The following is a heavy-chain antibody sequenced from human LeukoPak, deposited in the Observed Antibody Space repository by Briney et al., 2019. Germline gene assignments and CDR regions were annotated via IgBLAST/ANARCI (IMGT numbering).Heavy chain of an antibody. V-gene: IGHV4-39*07. CDR2: IFNSGST. D-gene: IGHD2-21*02. CDR3: ARDSAGYCGGDYAIFDY. CDR1: GGSISSTKYY. J-gene: IGHJ4*02. Sequence: SETLSLTCTVSGGSISSTKYYWGWIRQPPGKGLEWIGTIFNSGSTHYNPSLKSRVTISVDTSKNQFSLKLSSVTAADTAVYYCARDSAGYCGGDYAIFDYWGQGTLVTVSS.